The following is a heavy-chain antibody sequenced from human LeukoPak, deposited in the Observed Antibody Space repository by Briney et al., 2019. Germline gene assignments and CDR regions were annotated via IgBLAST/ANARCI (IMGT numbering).Heavy chain of an antibody. CDR1: GFTFGDYV. Sequence: PGGSLRLSCAASGFTFGDYVMSWVRQAPGKGLEWVGFIRSQAYGGTTEYAASVKGRFTISRDDSKSIAYLQMDSLKTEDTAVYYCTRGLTSSWYYVYWGQGTLVTVSS. J-gene: IGHJ4*02. D-gene: IGHD6-13*01. V-gene: IGHV3-49*04. CDR2: IRSQAYGGTT. CDR3: TRGLTSSWYYVY.